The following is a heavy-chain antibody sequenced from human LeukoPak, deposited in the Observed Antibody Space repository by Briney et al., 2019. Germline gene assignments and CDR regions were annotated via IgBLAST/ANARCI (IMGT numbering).Heavy chain of an antibody. D-gene: IGHD6-6*01. CDR2: IYYSGST. J-gene: IGHJ4*02. V-gene: IGHV4-39*01. CDR3: ARQLAARTLDY. Sequence: KPSETLSLTCTVSGGSISSSSYYWGWIRQPPGKGLEWIGSIYYSGSTYYNPSLKSRVTISVDTSKNQFSLKLSSVTAADTAVYYCARQLAARTLDYWGQGTLVTVSS. CDR1: GGSISSSSYY.